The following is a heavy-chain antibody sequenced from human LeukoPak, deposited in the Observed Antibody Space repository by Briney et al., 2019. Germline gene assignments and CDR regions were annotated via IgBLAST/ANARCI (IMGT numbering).Heavy chain of an antibody. J-gene: IGHJ4*02. D-gene: IGHD5-12*01. Sequence: GGSLRLSCVASGFRFGNYWMSWVPQAPGKGLEFVGNIEDDGDQKNYVDSVKGRFTISRDNVKNSLYLHMNSLRVEDTAVYYCARDIIRGQSDFDYWGQGVLVTVSS. V-gene: IGHV3-7*01. CDR3: ARDIIRGQSDFDY. CDR2: IEDDGDQK. CDR1: GFRFGNYW.